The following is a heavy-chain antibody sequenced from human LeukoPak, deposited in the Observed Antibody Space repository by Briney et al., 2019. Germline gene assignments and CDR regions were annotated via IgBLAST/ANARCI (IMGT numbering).Heavy chain of an antibody. V-gene: IGHV3-53*01. J-gene: IGHJ6*04. CDR1: GFTVSSNY. CDR3: ARDVVTAAAGSYYYYGMDV. Sequence: GGSLRLSCAASGFTVSSNYMSWVRQAPGKGLEWVSVIYSGGSTYYEDSVKGRFTISRDNSKNTLYLQMNSLRDEDTAVYYCARDVVTAAAGSYYYYGMDVWGKGTTVTVSS. D-gene: IGHD6-13*01. CDR2: IYSGGST.